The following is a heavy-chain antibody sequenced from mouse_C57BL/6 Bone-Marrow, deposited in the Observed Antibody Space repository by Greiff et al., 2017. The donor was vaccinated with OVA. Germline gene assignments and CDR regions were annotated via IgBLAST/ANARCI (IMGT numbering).Heavy chain of an antibody. D-gene: IGHD2-12*01. CDR2: IDPETGGT. V-gene: IGHV1-15*01. Sequence: QVQLQQSGAELVRPGASVTLSCKASGYTFTDYEMHWVKQTPVHGLEWIGAIDPETGGTAYNQKFKGKAILTADKSSSTAYMELRSLTSEDSAVYYCTRDDSDYYAIYYWGQGTSVTVSS. J-gene: IGHJ4*01. CDR1: GYTFTDYE. CDR3: TRDDSDYYAIYY.